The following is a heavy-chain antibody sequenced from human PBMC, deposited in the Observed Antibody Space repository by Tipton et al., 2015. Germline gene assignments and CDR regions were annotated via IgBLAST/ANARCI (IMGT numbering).Heavy chain of an antibody. J-gene: IGHJ2*01. CDR1: GYSISSSNW. V-gene: IGHV4-4*02. Sequence: TLSLTCAVSGYSISSSNWWSWVRQPPGKGLEWIGEIYHSGSTNYNPSLKSRVTISLDESKNQFSLKLSSVTAADTAVYYCAREVVYYTSGSYYPGLYFDLWGRGTLVTVSS. CDR2: IYHSGST. CDR3: AREVVYYTSGSYYPGLYFDL. D-gene: IGHD3-10*01.